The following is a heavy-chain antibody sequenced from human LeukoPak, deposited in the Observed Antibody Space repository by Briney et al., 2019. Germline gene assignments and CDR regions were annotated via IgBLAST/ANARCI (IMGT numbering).Heavy chain of an antibody. Sequence: GSLRLSCAASGFTFSGFAMHWVRQASGKGLEWVGRIRSKANRYATAYAASVQGRFTIFRDDSKNTAFLQMDSLKAEDTAVYYCAKGGLGYCSSTSCYLDPWGQGTLVTVSS. D-gene: IGHD2-2*01. V-gene: IGHV3-73*01. CDR3: AKGGLGYCSSTSCYLDP. J-gene: IGHJ5*02. CDR2: IRSKANRYAT. CDR1: GFTFSGFA.